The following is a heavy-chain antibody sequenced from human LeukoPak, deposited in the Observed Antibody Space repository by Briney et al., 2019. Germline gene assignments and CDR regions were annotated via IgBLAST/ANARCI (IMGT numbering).Heavy chain of an antibody. CDR3: AVTYYYDSSGYLFDI. V-gene: IGHV4-30-4*01. CDR1: GGPISSGDYY. Sequence: SETLSLTCTVSGGPISSGDYYWSWIRQPPGKGLEWIGYIYYSGSTYYNPSLKSRVTMSVDTSKNQFSLKLSSVTAADTAVYYCAVTYYYDSSGYLFDIWGQGTMVTVSS. J-gene: IGHJ3*02. CDR2: IYYSGST. D-gene: IGHD3-22*01.